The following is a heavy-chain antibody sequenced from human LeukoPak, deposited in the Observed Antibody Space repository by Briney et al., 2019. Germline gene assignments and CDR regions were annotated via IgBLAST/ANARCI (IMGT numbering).Heavy chain of an antibody. Sequence: GGSLRLSCATSGFTFSNHAMHWVRQASGKGLEWVSAIGTAGDTFYPGSVKGRFTISRENTKNSLSLQMNSLRAEDTAVYYCVRQQTPHGNFDYWGQGTLVTVSS. J-gene: IGHJ4*02. CDR1: GFTFSNHA. CDR3: VRQQTPHGNFDY. D-gene: IGHD1-26*01. CDR2: IGTAGDT. V-gene: IGHV3-13*01.